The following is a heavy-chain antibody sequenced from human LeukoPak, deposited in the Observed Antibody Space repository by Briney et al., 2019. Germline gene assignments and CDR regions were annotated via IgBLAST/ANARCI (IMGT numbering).Heavy chain of an antibody. V-gene: IGHV3-48*03. D-gene: IGHD5-12*01. CDR1: GFTFSSYV. CDR3: ARELRDIVATTFDY. J-gene: IGHJ4*02. Sequence: GGSLRLSCAASGFTFSSYVMNWVRQAPGKGLEWVSYISSSGSTIYYADSVKGRFTISRDNAKNSLYLQMNSLRAEDTAVYYCARELRDIVATTFDYWAREPWSPSPQ. CDR2: ISSSGSTI.